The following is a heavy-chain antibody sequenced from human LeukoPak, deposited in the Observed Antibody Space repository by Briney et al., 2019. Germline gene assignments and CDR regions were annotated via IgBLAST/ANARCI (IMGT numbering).Heavy chain of an antibody. CDR2: FDPEDGET. CDR1: GYTLTELS. CDR3: ARAKSSGLRFLEWLLSVFDY. Sequence: ASVKVSCKVSGYTLTELSMHWVRQAPGKGLEWMGGFDPEDGETIYAQKFQGRVTMTRDTSTSTVYMELSSLRSEDTAVYYCARAKSSGLRFLEWLLSVFDYWGQGTLVTVSS. J-gene: IGHJ4*02. D-gene: IGHD3-3*01. V-gene: IGHV1-24*01.